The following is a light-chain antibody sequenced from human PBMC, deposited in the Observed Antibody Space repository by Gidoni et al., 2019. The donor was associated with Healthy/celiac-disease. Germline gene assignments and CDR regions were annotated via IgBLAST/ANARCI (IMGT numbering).Light chain of an antibody. J-gene: IGKJ1*01. Sequence: DIVMTQSPDSLAVSLGERATINCKSSQSVLYSSNNKNYLAWYQQKPGQPPKLLIYWASTRESGVPDRFSGSEYGTDFTLTISSLQAEDVAVYYCQQYYSTPTFGQGTKVEIK. CDR3: QQYYSTPT. V-gene: IGKV4-1*01. CDR2: WAS. CDR1: QSVLYSSNNKNY.